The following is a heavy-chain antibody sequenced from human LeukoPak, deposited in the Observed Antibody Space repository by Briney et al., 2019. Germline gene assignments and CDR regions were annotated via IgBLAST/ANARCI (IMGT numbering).Heavy chain of an antibody. CDR2: ISYDGSNK. CDR3: AGDGSAGGYYYGMDV. CDR1: GFTFSSYA. Sequence: GGSLRLSCAASGFTFSSYAMHWVRQAPGKGLEWVAVISYDGSNKYYADSVKGRFTISRDNSKHTLYLQMNSLRAEDTAVYYCAGDGSAGGYYYGMDVWGQGTTVTVSS. V-gene: IGHV3-30-3*01. J-gene: IGHJ6*02.